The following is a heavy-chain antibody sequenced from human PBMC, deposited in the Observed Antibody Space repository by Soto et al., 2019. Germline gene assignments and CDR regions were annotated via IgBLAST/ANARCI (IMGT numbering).Heavy chain of an antibody. V-gene: IGHV1-69*13. CDR1: GGTFSGAG. Sequence: GASVKVSCTASGGTFSGAGVSWVRQAPGQGLEWMGNHIPMFGSTNYAEKFQGRLTISADAPATTAYMDLSSLRSDDTAVYYCARGPKDSDSSGINLFQHWGQGTPVTVSS. CDR3: ARGPKDSDSSGINLFQH. D-gene: IGHD3-22*01. CDR2: HIPMFGST. J-gene: IGHJ1*01.